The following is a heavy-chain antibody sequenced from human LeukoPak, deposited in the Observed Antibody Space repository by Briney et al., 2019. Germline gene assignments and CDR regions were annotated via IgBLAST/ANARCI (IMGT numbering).Heavy chain of an antibody. V-gene: IGHV3-11*04. J-gene: IGHJ6*03. Sequence: NPGGSLRLSCAASGFTFSDYYMSWIRQAPGKGLEWVSYISSSGSTIYYADSVKGRFTISRDNAKNSLYLQMNSLRAEDTAVYYCARDVCSSTSCHRYYYYMDVWGKGTTVTVSS. CDR1: GFTFSDYY. D-gene: IGHD2-2*01. CDR2: ISSSGSTI. CDR3: ARDVCSSTSCHRYYYYMDV.